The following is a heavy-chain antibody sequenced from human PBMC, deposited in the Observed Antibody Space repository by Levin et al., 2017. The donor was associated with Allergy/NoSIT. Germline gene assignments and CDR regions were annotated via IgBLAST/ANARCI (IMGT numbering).Heavy chain of an antibody. CDR3: AKDFDTSGTAQDY. CDR2: ISYDGTNR. CDR1: GFTFSAYG. J-gene: IGHJ4*02. Sequence: GESLKISCAASGFTFSAYGMHWVRQAPGKGLEWLTSISYDGTNRYYADSVRGRITISRDNSKNTLSLQMARLRAEDTAVYYCAKDFDTSGTAQDYWGQGALVTVSS. V-gene: IGHV3-30*18. D-gene: IGHD3-22*01.